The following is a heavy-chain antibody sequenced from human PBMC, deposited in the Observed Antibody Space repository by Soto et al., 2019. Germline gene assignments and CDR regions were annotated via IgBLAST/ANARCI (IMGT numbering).Heavy chain of an antibody. CDR1: GFTVSSNY. CDR3: ARDRIAVAGTPEYSQH. D-gene: IGHD6-19*01. Sequence: EVQLVESGGGLVQPGGSLRLSCAASGFTVSSNYMSWVRQAPGKGLEWVSVIYSGGSTYYADSVKGRFTISRDNSKNTLYLKMNGLGAEDTAVYYCARDRIAVAGTPEYSQHWGQGTLVTVSS. CDR2: IYSGGST. V-gene: IGHV3-66*01. J-gene: IGHJ1*01.